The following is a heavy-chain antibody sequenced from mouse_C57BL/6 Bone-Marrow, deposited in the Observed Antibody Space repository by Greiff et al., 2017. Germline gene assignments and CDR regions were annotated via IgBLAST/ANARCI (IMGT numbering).Heavy chain of an antibody. CDR1: GYAFSSSW. V-gene: IGHV1-82*01. CDR2: IYPGDGDT. Sequence: QVQLQQSGPELVKPGASVKISCKASGYAFSSSWMNWVKQRPGKGLEWIGRIYPGDGDTNYNGKFKGKATLTADKSSSTAYMQLSSLPSEDSAVYCCACISTGGATNYWGQGTTLTVSS. J-gene: IGHJ2*01. CDR3: ACISTGGATNY. D-gene: IGHD1-1*01.